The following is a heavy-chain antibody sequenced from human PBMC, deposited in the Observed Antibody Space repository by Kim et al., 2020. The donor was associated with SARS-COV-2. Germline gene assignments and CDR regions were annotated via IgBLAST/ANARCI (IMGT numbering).Heavy chain of an antibody. CDR3: ARDKLYAADAFDI. CDR1: GFTFSSYS. CDR2: ISSSSSYI. V-gene: IGHV3-21*01. J-gene: IGHJ3*02. D-gene: IGHD2-8*01. Sequence: GGSLRLSCAASGFTFSSYSMNWVRQAPGKGLEWVSSISSSSSYIYYADSVKGRFTISRDNAKNSLYLQMNSLRAEDTAVYYCARDKLYAADAFDIWGQGTMVTVSS.